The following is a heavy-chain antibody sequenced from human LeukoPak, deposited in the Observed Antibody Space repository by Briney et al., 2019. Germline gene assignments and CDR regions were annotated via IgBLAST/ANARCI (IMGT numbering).Heavy chain of an antibody. V-gene: IGHV7-4-1*02. CDR3: ARDSDDYGGPNWFDP. Sequence: ASVKVSCKVSVYTLTSYAMNWVRQAPGQGLEWMGWLNTNTGNPTYAQGFTGRFVFSLDTSVSTAYLQISSLKAEDTAVYYCARDSDDYGGPNWFDPWGQGTLVTVSS. J-gene: IGHJ5*02. CDR1: VYTLTSYA. D-gene: IGHD4-23*01. CDR2: LNTNTGNP.